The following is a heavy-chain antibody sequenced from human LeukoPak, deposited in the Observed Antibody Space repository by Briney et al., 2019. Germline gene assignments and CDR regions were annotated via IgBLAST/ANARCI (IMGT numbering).Heavy chain of an antibody. CDR3: ARVRGPGNRRYENGFAY. J-gene: IGHJ4*02. Sequence: WGSLRLSCAASGFTFSDVYVSWSRQPPAKGLDWLWHSSSNRSTIYYADYVKGRFITYRDNGRNSVYLEMNHLGVEDTAVYYCARVRGPGNRRYENGFAYWGQGSLVTVSS. CDR1: GFTFSDVY. V-gene: IGHV3-11*01. CDR2: SSSNRSTI. D-gene: IGHD5-12*01.